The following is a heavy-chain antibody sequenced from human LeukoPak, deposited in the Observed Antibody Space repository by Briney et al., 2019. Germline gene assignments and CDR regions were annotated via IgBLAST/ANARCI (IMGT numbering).Heavy chain of an antibody. D-gene: IGHD3-10*01. CDR3: VKEAYYGWGSSPTFYFDY. J-gene: IGHJ4*02. CDR1: GFSFKDTG. V-gene: IGHV3-30*02. CDR2: IWFDGSTK. Sequence: GGSLRLSCAASGFSFKDTGMHWVRQAPGKGPEWLTIIWFDGSTKYYADSVKGRFTVSRDNSRNTVFLQMNRLRPEDTAVYYCVKEAYYGWGSSPTFYFDYWGQGTRVTVSS.